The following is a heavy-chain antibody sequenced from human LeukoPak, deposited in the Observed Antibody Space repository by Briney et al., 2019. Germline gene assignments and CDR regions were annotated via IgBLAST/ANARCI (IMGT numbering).Heavy chain of an antibody. CDR1: GGTFSSYA. Sequence: GASVKVSCKASGGTFSSYAISWVRLAPGQGLEWMGGIIPIFGTANYAQKFQGRVTITTDESTSTAYMELSSLRSEDTAVYYCARVGYGGGAFDIWGQGTMVTVSS. CDR3: ARVGYGGGAFDI. J-gene: IGHJ3*02. CDR2: IIPIFGTA. D-gene: IGHD6-13*01. V-gene: IGHV1-69*05.